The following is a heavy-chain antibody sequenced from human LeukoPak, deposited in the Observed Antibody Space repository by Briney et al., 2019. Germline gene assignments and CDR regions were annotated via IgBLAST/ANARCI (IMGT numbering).Heavy chain of an antibody. J-gene: IGHJ5*01. CDR1: GDSVSSKNGA. Sequence: SQTLSLTCAISGDSVSSKNGAWNWIRQSPSRGLEWLGRTYYRSKWYDEYADSVKGRVTISPNTSKNQFSLHVYSVTPEDTAVYYCARDLGTSGWYTFDFWGQGTLVTVSS. D-gene: IGHD6-19*01. CDR3: ARDLGTSGWYTFDF. V-gene: IGHV6-1*01. CDR2: TYYRSKWYD.